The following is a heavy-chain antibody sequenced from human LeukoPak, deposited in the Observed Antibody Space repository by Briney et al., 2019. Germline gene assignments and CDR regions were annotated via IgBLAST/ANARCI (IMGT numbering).Heavy chain of an antibody. Sequence: SETLSLTCAVYGGSFSGYYWSWIRQPPGKGLEWIGEINHSGSTNYNPSLKSRVTISADTSKNQFSLKLSSVTAADTAVYYCARGAVAGIPNWFDPWGQGTLVTVSS. CDR1: GGSFSGYY. CDR3: ARGAVAGIPNWFDP. CDR2: INHSGST. V-gene: IGHV4-34*01. D-gene: IGHD6-19*01. J-gene: IGHJ5*02.